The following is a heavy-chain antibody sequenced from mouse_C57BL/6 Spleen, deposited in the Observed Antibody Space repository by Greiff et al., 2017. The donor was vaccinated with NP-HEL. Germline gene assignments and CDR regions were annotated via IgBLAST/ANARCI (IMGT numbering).Heavy chain of an antibody. V-gene: IGHV1-50*01. CDR3: ARRTGIDY. CDR2: IDPSDSYT. D-gene: IGHD4-1*01. J-gene: IGHJ2*01. Sequence: QVHVKQPGAELVKPGASVKLSCKASGYTFTSYWMQWVKQRPGQGLEWIGEIDPSDSYTNYNQKFKGKATLTVDTSSSTAYMQLSSLTSEDSAVYYCARRTGIDYWGQGTTLTVSS. CDR1: GYTFTSYW.